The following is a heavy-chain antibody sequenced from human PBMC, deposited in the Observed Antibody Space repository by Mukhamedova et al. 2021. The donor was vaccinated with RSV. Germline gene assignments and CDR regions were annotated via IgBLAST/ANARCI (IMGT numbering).Heavy chain of an antibody. Sequence: QGRVTITADESTSTAYMELSSLRSEDTAVYYCAATFVLGRYDYWGQGTLVTVSS. V-gene: IGHV1-69*01. D-gene: IGHD2-21*01. CDR3: AATFVLGRYDY. J-gene: IGHJ4*02.